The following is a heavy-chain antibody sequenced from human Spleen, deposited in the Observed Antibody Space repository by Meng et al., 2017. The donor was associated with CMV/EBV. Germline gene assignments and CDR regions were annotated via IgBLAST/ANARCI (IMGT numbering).Heavy chain of an antibody. CDR3: ARSSGYYYFDY. J-gene: IGHJ4*02. V-gene: IGHV4-59*01. CDR1: GGSISSYY. D-gene: IGHD3-22*01. Sequence: SETLSLTCTVSGGSISSYYWSWIRQPPGKGLEWIGYIYYSGSTNYNPSLKSRVTISVDTSKNQFSLKLSTVTAPDTAVYYCARSSGYYYFDYWGQGTLVTVSS. CDR2: IYYSGST.